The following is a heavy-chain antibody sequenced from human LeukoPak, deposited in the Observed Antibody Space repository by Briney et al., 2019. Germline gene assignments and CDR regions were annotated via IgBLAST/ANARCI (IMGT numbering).Heavy chain of an antibody. D-gene: IGHD1-26*01. CDR1: GFTVSSNY. J-gene: IGHJ6*03. CDR2: IYSGGST. CDR3: AKDSKIVGPTFRSYHYMDV. Sequence: PGGSLRLSCAASGFTVSSNYMSWVRQAPGKGLEWVSVIYSGGSTYYADSVKGRFTISRDNSKNTLYLQMNSLRAEDTAVYYCAKDSKIVGPTFRSYHYMDVWGKGTTVTVSS. V-gene: IGHV3-53*05.